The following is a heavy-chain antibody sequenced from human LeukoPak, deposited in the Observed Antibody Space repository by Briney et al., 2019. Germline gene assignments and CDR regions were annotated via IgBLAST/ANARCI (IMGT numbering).Heavy chain of an antibody. CDR3: AKDLNWVGR. V-gene: IGHV3-48*04. Sequence: PGGSLRLSRAASGFTFSSYSMNWVRQAPGKGLEWVSYISSSSSTIYYADSVKGRCTISRDNAKNSLYLQMKSLRAEDTAVYYCAKDLNWVGRWGQGTLVTVSS. CDR1: GFTFSSYS. D-gene: IGHD7-27*01. CDR2: ISSSSSTI. J-gene: IGHJ4*02.